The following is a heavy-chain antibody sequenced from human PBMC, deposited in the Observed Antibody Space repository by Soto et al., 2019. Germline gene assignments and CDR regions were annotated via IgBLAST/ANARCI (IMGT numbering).Heavy chain of an antibody. Sequence: EVQLVESGGGLVQPGGSLRLSCAASGFTFSSYSMNWVRQAPGKGLEWVSYISSSSTIYYADSVKGRFTISRDNAKNSLYLQMNSLRDEDTAVYYCARDTWGRSPYGMDVWAKGPRSPSP. CDR1: GFTFSSYS. J-gene: IGHJ6*02. D-gene: IGHD3-16*01. CDR2: ISSSSTI. V-gene: IGHV3-48*02. CDR3: ARDTWGRSPYGMDV.